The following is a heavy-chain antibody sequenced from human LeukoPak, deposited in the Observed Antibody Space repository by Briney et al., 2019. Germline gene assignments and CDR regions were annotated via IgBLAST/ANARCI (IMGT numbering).Heavy chain of an antibody. CDR1: GFTFTSYA. D-gene: IGHD2-2*01. V-gene: IGHV3-23*01. CDR3: AKDLTSHSDDAFDI. Sequence: GGSLRLSCAASGFTFTSYAMNWVRQAPGKGLEWVSTISGSGSSTYYVDSVKGRFTISRDNSKYTLYLQMNSLRAEDTAEYYCAKDLTSHSDDAFDIWGQGTMVTVSS. J-gene: IGHJ3*02. CDR2: ISGSGSST.